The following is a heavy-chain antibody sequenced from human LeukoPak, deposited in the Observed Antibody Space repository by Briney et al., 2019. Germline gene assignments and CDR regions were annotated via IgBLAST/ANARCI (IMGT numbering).Heavy chain of an antibody. CDR1: GGSTSNFY. D-gene: IGHD3-22*01. Sequence: ASETLSLTCTVSGGSTSNFYWSWIRQPPGKGVEWVGYIYYSGSTNYNPSLKSRVTISLHTSANQLSLKMTSVTAADTAVYYCARGDDSTGYPAFDYWGQGTLVTVSS. V-gene: IGHV4-59*01. J-gene: IGHJ4*02. CDR3: ARGDDSTGYPAFDY. CDR2: IYYSGST.